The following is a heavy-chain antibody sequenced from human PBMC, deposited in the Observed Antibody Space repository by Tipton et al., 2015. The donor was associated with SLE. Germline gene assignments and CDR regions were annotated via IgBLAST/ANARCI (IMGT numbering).Heavy chain of an antibody. D-gene: IGHD2/OR15-2a*01. J-gene: IGHJ4*02. CDR2: IYISGST. CDR3: ARRSITPYFDY. Sequence: GLVKPSDTLSLTCTVSAGSITSSSYYWTWIRQPAGKGLEWVGHIYISGSTNYNPSLKSRVTISVDPPKNQFSLKLSSVTAADTAVYYCARRSITPYFDYWGQGTLVTVSS. CDR1: AGSITSSSYY. V-gene: IGHV4-61*02.